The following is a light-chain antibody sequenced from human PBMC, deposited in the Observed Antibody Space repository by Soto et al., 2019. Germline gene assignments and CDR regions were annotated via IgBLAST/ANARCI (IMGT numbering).Light chain of an antibody. CDR1: QSVSSTY. J-gene: IGKJ1*01. Sequence: VLTQSPGTLSLSPGERATLSCRASQSVSSTYFAWYQQKPGQAPRLLIYGTSSRAAGIPARFSGSGSGTDFTLTINRLEPEDFALYYCQQYGDSGWTFGQGTKV. CDR2: GTS. V-gene: IGKV3-20*01. CDR3: QQYGDSGWT.